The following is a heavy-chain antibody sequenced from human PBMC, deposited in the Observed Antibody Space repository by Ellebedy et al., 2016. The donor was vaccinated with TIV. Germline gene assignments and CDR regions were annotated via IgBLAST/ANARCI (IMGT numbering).Heavy chain of an antibody. CDR1: GYTFTSYG. D-gene: IGHD3-10*01. J-gene: IGHJ4*02. CDR3: ARTRNRYGSGDLSFDY. V-gene: IGHV1-18*01. Sequence: ASVKVSCXASGYTFTSYGISWVRQAPGQGLEWMGWISAYNGNTNYAQKLQGRVTMTTDTSTSTAYMELRSLRSDDTAVYYCARTRNRYGSGDLSFDYWGQGTLVTVSS. CDR2: ISAYNGNT.